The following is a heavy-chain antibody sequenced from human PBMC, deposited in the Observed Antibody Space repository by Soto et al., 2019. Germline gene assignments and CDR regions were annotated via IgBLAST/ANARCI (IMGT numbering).Heavy chain of an antibody. V-gene: IGHV4-59*01. J-gene: IGHJ4*02. CDR3: ARAYNWNDGSFDY. CDR1: GGSISSYY. CDR2: IHYSGST. D-gene: IGHD1-20*01. Sequence: SETLSLTCTVSGGSISSYYWSWIRQPPGKGLEWIGYIHYSGSTNYNPSLKSRVTISVDTSKNQFSLKLSSVTAADTAVYYCARAYNWNDGSFDYWGQGTLVTVSS.